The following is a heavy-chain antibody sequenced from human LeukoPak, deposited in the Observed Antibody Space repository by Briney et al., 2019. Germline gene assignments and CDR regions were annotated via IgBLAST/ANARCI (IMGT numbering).Heavy chain of an antibody. CDR1: GFTFSSYS. D-gene: IGHD1-26*01. J-gene: IGHJ6*03. V-gene: IGHV3-21*01. CDR2: ISSSSSYI. Sequence: PGGSLRLSCAASGFTFSSYSMNWVRQAPGKGLEWVSSISSSSSYIYYADSVKGRFTISRDNAKNSLYLQMNSLRAEDTAVYYCARDPSSGSYFAGFFYYYYMDVWGKGTTVTVSS. CDR3: ARDPSSGSYFAGFFYYYYMDV.